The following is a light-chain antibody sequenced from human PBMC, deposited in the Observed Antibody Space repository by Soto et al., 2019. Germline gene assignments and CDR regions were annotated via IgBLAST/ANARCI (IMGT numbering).Light chain of an antibody. Sequence: DIQMTQSPSTLSASVGDRVTITCRASQSISWWLAWYQQKPGKAPKLLIYKSSTLESGVPSRFSGSGSGTEFTLTISSLPPDDIGTYYCQQYSSPWTFGQGTKVEIK. CDR3: QQYSSPWT. V-gene: IGKV1-5*03. CDR2: KSS. CDR1: QSISWW. J-gene: IGKJ1*01.